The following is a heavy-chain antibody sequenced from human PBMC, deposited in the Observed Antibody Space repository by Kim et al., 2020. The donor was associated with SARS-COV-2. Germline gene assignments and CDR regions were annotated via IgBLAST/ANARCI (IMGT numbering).Heavy chain of an antibody. CDR3: AKQGGDVLLWFGARGYYFDY. V-gene: IGHV3-23*01. Sequence: GGSLRLSCAASGFTFSSYAMSWVRQAPGKGLEWVSAISGSGGSTYYADSVKGRFTISRDNSKNTLYLQMNSLRAEDTAVYYCAKQGGDVLLWFGARGYYFDYWGQGTLVTVSS. CDR1: GFTFSSYA. D-gene: IGHD3-10*01. J-gene: IGHJ4*02. CDR2: ISGSGGST.